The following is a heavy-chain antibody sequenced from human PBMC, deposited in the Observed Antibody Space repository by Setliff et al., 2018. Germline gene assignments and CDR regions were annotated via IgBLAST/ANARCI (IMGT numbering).Heavy chain of an antibody. V-gene: IGHV4-38-2*01. CDR3: ARHRRPDYGDFISWYFDL. Sequence: SETLSLTCAVSGYTIAAGYYWGWIRQPPGRGLEWIGSIHQSGSASYNPTLKSRVVMSVDTSSNHFSLRLNSVTAADTAVYFCARHRRPDYGDFISWYFDLWGRGTLVTVSS. CDR1: GYTIAAGYY. J-gene: IGHJ2*01. CDR2: IHQSGSA. D-gene: IGHD4-17*01.